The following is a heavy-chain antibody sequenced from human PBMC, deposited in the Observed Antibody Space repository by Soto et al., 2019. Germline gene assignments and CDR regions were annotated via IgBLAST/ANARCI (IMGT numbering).Heavy chain of an antibody. V-gene: IGHV1-46*01. CDR1: GNSFTNYY. CDR3: ASGGHVVVVTADFDY. CDR2: INPSGGHT. D-gene: IGHD2-21*02. J-gene: IGHJ4*02. Sequence: QVQLMQSGAEVKKPGASVKVSCKASGNSFTNYYIHWVRQAPGQGLEWMGTINPSGGHTTYAQKFLGRVTMTRYTSTSTLYMELTSLRSEDTAVYYCASGGHVVVVTADFDYWGQGTLVTGSS.